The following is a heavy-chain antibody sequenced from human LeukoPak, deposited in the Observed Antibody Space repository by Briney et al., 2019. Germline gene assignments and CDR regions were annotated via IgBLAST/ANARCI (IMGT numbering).Heavy chain of an antibody. D-gene: IGHD3-22*01. Sequence: GGSLRLSCAASGFTFSSYWMNWARQAPGKGLQWVSVIYRDDTTYYADSVKGRFTISRDNSKNTLFLQINSLRAEDTAVYYCASAAYDSNSYIVNHDYWGQGTLVTVSS. CDR2: IYRDDTT. CDR3: ASAAYDSNSYIVNHDY. J-gene: IGHJ4*02. V-gene: IGHV3-53*01. CDR1: GFTFSSYW.